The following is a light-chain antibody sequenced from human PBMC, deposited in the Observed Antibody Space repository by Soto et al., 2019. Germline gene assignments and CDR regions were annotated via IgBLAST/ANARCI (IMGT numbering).Light chain of an antibody. CDR1: QSIRSY. Sequence: DIQMTESPSSLSASVGDRVTITCRASQSIRSYLNWYQQKPGKAPKLLIYAASSLQSGVPSRFSGSGSGTDFTLTISSLQPEDFATYYCQQSYSLITFGQGTRLEIK. V-gene: IGKV1-39*01. CDR3: QQSYSLIT. J-gene: IGKJ5*01. CDR2: AAS.